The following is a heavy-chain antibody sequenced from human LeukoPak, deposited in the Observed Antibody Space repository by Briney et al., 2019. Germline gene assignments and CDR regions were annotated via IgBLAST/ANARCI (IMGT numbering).Heavy chain of an antibody. V-gene: IGHV1-8*03. CDR1: GYTFTTYD. CDR3: ARVAGSIDY. J-gene: IGHJ4*02. D-gene: IGHD6-19*01. Sequence: ASVKVSCKASGYTFTTYDINWVRQAPGQGLEWMGWMNPNSGYTGHAQKFQGRVTITRDTSISTAYMELSSLRSEDTAVYYCARVAGSIDYWGQGTLVTVSS. CDR2: MNPNSGYT.